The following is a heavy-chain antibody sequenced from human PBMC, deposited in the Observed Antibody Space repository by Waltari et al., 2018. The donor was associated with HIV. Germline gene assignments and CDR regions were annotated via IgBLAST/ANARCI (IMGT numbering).Heavy chain of an antibody. CDR3: ARDLSSGWLFS. D-gene: IGHD6-19*01. CDR2: FDAGGST. J-gene: IGHJ4*02. CDR1: GFTFCRTH. Sequence: VLQVETGGGFILSGGAMRLPCASPGFTFCRTHMYLARQLPGKGLEWVSTFDAGGSTYYADSVKGRFTISRDNAKNTLYLQMDSLRAEDTAVYYCARDLSSGWLFSWGQGTLVTVSS. V-gene: IGHV3-53*02.